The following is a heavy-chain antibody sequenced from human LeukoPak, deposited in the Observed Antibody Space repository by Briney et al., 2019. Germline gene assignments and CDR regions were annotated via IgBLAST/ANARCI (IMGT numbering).Heavy chain of an antibody. CDR2: IKQGGSVN. CDR3: TRDFVF. J-gene: IGHJ4*02. V-gene: IGHV3-7*01. Sequence: RGSLRLSCSASGFAFSTKWMDWVRQAPGKGLEWDGNIKQGGSVNHYVDFVRGRITISRDNARSSVYLQMSALRVEDTAVYYCTRDFVFWGQGSLVTASS. CDR1: GFAFSTKW. D-gene: IGHD3-3*01.